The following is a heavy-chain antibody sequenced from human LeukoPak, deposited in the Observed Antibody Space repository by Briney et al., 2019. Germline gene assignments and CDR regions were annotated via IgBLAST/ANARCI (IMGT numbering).Heavy chain of an antibody. CDR1: GFTSSNYA. D-gene: IGHD5-18*01. Sequence: PGGSLRLSCAASGFTSSNYAMSWVRQAPGKGLEWVSTINDRGIATYYADSVKGRFTISRDNSKNTLSLQVSSLRAEDTAIYYCAKGLKTAVGPYKGYHYYMDVWGKGTTVTVSS. J-gene: IGHJ6*03. CDR2: INDRGIAT. V-gene: IGHV3-23*01. CDR3: AKGLKTAVGPYKGYHYYMDV.